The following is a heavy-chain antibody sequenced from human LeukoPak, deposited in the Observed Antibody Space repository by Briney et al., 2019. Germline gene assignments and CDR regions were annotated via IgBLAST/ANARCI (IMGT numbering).Heavy chain of an antibody. CDR3: AKVDYGDYVGSY. CDR2: ISGSGGST. V-gene: IGHV3-23*01. CDR1: GFTFSSYA. J-gene: IGHJ4*02. Sequence: GGSLRLSCAASGFTFSSYAMSWVRQAPGKGLEWVSAISGSGGSTYYADSVKGRFTISRDNSKNTLYLQMNSLRAEDTAVCYCAKVDYGDYVGSYWGQGTLVTVSS. D-gene: IGHD4-17*01.